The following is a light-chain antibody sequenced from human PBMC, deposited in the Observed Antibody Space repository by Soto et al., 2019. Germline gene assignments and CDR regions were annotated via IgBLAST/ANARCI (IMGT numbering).Light chain of an antibody. V-gene: IGLV2-14*01. CDR2: DVS. Sequence: QSVLTQPASVSGSPGQSITISCTGTRSDVGGYNYVSWYKQNPGKAPKLVIYDVSHRPSGVSNRFFGSKSGNTASLTISGLQAEDEAAYYCFSYSTSRARIFGGGTKLTVL. J-gene: IGLJ2*01. CDR1: RSDVGGYNY. CDR3: FSYSTSRARI.